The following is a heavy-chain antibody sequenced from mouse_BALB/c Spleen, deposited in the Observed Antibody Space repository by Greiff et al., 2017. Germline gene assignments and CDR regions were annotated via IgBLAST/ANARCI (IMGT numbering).Heavy chain of an antibody. CDR2: IDPENGDT. V-gene: IGHV14-4*02. J-gene: IGHJ4*01. CDR3: NAMITTGAMDY. D-gene: IGHD2-4*01. CDR1: GYAFSSYW. Sequence: EVQLQQSGAELVRPGSSVKISCKASGYAFSSYWMNWVKQRPEQGLEWIGWIDPENGDTEYAPKFQGKATMTADTSSNTAYLQLSSLTSEDTAVYYCNAMITTGAMDYWGQGTSVTVSS.